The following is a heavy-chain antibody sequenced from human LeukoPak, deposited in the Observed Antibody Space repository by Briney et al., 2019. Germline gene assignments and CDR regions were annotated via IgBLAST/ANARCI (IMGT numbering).Heavy chain of an antibody. D-gene: IGHD3-22*01. CDR2: ISGSGGST. J-gene: IGHJ4*02. CDR3: AKDRDYYDSSGYLSLYYFDY. CDR1: GFTFSSYA. Sequence: PGGSLRLSCAASGFTFSSYAMSWVRQAPGNGLEWVSAISGSGGSTYYADSVKGRFTISRDNSKNTLYLQMNSLRAEDTAVYYCAKDRDYYDSSGYLSLYYFDYWGQGTLVTVSS. V-gene: IGHV3-23*01.